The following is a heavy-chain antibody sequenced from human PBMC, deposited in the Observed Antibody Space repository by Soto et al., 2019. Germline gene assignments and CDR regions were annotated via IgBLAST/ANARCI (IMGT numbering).Heavy chain of an antibody. Sequence: EVQLVESGGGLVQPGGSLRLSCAASGFTLSSYWMHWVRQAPGKGPVWVSRINSDGSSTSYADTVKGRFTISRDNAKNTLYLQMNSLRAEDAAVYFCARGGTSGYMNHWGQGTLVTVSS. CDR3: ARGGTSGYMNH. J-gene: IGHJ4*02. CDR1: GFTLSSYW. D-gene: IGHD2-2*02. V-gene: IGHV3-74*01. CDR2: INSDGSST.